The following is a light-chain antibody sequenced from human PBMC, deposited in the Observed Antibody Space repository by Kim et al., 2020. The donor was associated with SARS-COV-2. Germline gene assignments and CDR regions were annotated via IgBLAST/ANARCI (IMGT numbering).Light chain of an antibody. CDR3: QAWASSVV. J-gene: IGLJ2*01. Sequence: SYELTQPPSVSVSPGQTASITCSGDKLGDKYACWYQQKPGQSPVLVIYQDSKRPSGIPERFSGSNSGNTATLTISGTQAMDEADYYCQAWASSVVFAGGT. CDR2: QDS. V-gene: IGLV3-1*01. CDR1: KLGDKY.